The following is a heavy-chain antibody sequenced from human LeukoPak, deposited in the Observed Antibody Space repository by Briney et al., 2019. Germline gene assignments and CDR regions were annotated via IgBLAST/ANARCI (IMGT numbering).Heavy chain of an antibody. CDR2: IYWSGGST. V-gene: IGHV3-20*04. Sequence: GGSLRLSCAASGFTFDDYGMSWVRQAPGKGLEWVSGIYWSGGSTGYADSVKGRFTISRDNAKNSLYLQMNSLRAEDTALYYCARDANEHIVVVTARYNWFDPWGQGTLVTVSS. D-gene: IGHD2-21*02. CDR1: GFTFDDYG. CDR3: ARDANEHIVVVTARYNWFDP. J-gene: IGHJ5*02.